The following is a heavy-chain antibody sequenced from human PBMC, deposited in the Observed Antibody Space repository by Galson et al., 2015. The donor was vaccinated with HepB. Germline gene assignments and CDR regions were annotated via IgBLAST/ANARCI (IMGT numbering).Heavy chain of an antibody. CDR2: ISPAGDTI. CDR3: ARGLRQNSFEL. CDR1: GFSLRGFS. D-gene: IGHD2-21*01. Sequence: SLRLSCAVSGFSLRGFSMDWVRQAPGRGLEWLSFISPAGDTIYYVDSVKGRFTIARDTARNSLYLQMNSLRVEATAVYYCARGLRQNSFELWGQRTVVTVSS. V-gene: IGHV3-48*01. J-gene: IGHJ3*01.